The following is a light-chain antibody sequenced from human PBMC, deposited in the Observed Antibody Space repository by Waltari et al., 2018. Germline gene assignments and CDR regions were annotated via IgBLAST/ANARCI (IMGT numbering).Light chain of an antibody. CDR2: GVS. CDR3: QQSYSSPYT. CDR1: QNIVTY. V-gene: IGKV1-39*01. J-gene: IGKJ2*01. Sequence: DIHMTQSPSSLSASVGDRVTITCRASQNIVTYLNCYQHKPGRAPEVLIYGVSSLYSGVPSRFSGSGAGTDFTLTITSLQPEDFGIYYCQQSYSSPYTFGQGTKLEIK.